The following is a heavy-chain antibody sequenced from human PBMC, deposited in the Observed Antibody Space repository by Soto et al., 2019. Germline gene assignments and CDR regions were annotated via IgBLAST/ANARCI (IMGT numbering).Heavy chain of an antibody. CDR3: ARHGLYGYYFDY. V-gene: IGHV4-59*08. D-gene: IGHD4-17*01. CDR1: GGSIRGYY. CDR2: IYYTGST. J-gene: IGHJ4*02. Sequence: SETLSLTCTVSGGSIRGYYWSWIRQTPGKGLEWIGQIYYTGSTNYNPSLKSRVTISVDTSKKHFYLKLSSVTAGDTAMYYCARHGLYGYYFDYWGQGTLVTVSS.